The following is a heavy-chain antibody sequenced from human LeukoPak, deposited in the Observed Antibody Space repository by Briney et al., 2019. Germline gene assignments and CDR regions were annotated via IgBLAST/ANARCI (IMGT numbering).Heavy chain of an antibody. Sequence: GGSLRLSCAASGFTFSSYNMNWVRQAPGKGLEWVAFIRYDGNDKFYADSVKGRFTISKDTPRNTLYLQMNSLRTDDTAVYFCAKDLMRDRWFGESWGQGTLVTVSS. J-gene: IGHJ5*02. D-gene: IGHD3-10*01. CDR2: IRYDGNDK. CDR3: AKDLMRDRWFGES. V-gene: IGHV3-30*02. CDR1: GFTFSSYN.